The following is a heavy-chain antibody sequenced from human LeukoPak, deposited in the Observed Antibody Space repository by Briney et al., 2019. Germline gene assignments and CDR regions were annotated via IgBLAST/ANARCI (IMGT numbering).Heavy chain of an antibody. D-gene: IGHD3/OR15-3a*01. Sequence: GGSLRLSCAASGFTFSTYSMNWVRQAPGKGLEWVSFITSSSSTIYYADSVKGRFTISRDNAKNSLYLQMNSLRAEDTAVYYCAREGGDWNYCYYMDVWGKGTTVTVSS. V-gene: IGHV3-48*01. CDR1: GFTFSTYS. J-gene: IGHJ6*03. CDR2: ITSSSSTI. CDR3: AREGGDWNYCYYMDV.